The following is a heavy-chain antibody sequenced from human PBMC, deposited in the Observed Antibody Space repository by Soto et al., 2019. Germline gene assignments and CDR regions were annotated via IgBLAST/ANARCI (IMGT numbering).Heavy chain of an antibody. Sequence: GGSLRLSCAASGFTFSSYAMSWVRQAPGKGLEWVSAVSGSGGSTYYADSVKGRFTISRNNSLNILYLQMDNLGADDTAVYYCAKDRHYPRDYFHYWGQGTLVTVSS. D-gene: IGHD3-10*01. CDR3: AKDRHYPRDYFHY. CDR1: GFTFSSYA. CDR2: VSGSGGST. V-gene: IGHV3-23*01. J-gene: IGHJ4*02.